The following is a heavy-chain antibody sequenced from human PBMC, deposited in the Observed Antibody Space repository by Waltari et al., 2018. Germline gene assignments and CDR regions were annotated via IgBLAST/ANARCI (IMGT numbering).Heavy chain of an antibody. CDR3: ARHVSGSWNNEYFEF. V-gene: IGHV4-59*08. CDR1: GGSISVYY. D-gene: IGHD6-13*01. Sequence: QVQLQESGPGLVKPSETLSLTCAVSGGSISVYYWTWILTAQGKGLEWIGYIYGGSGSTSYNPSLKSRVTISIDTSKNQFSLKLSSVTAADTAVYYCARHVSGSWNNEYFEFWGQGALVTVSS. J-gene: IGHJ1*01. CDR2: IYGGSGST.